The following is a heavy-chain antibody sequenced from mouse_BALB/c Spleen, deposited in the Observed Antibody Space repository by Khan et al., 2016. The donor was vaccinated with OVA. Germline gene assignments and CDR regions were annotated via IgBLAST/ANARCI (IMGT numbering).Heavy chain of an antibody. J-gene: IGHJ3*01. D-gene: IGHD3-1*01. V-gene: IGHV1-54*01. CDR2: INPGSGGT. Sequence: QVRLQQSGAELVRPGTSVKVSCKASGYAFTNYLIEWVKQRPGQGLEWIGVINPGSGGTNYNEKFKGKATLTADKSCSTAYMQLSSLTSDVSAVYFCTGGGFGGFAYWGQGTLVTVSA. CDR1: GYAFTNYL. CDR3: TGGGFGGFAY.